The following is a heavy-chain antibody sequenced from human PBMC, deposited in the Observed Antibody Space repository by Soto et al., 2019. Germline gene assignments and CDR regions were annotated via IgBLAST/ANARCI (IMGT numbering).Heavy chain of an antibody. V-gene: IGHV3-7*01. CDR3: ARGVTTVGAC. CDR2: INEEGSEK. D-gene: IGHD4-17*01. J-gene: IGHJ4*02. Sequence: EVQLVQSGGGLVQPGESLGLSCAASGFTFNNHWMNWVRQAPGKGLEWVATINEEGSEKYYVDSVKGRFTISRDNAKNSLYLQMNSLGVEDTAVYYCARGVTTVGACWGQGTLVTVSS. CDR1: GFTFNNHW.